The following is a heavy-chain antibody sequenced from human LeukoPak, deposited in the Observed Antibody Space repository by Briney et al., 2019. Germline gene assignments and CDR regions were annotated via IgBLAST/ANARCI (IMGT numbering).Heavy chain of an antibody. V-gene: IGHV4-59*08. D-gene: IGHD5-18*01. J-gene: IGHJ4*02. CDR1: GASISSYY. Sequence: SETLSLTCTVSGASISSYYWSWIRQPPGKGLEWIGYIFHSGSTNYNPSLKSPVTISVDTSKNQLSLKLSSVTAADTAVYYCARRAPYSYEWSTLDYWGQGTLVTVSS. CDR3: ARRAPYSYEWSTLDY. CDR2: IFHSGST.